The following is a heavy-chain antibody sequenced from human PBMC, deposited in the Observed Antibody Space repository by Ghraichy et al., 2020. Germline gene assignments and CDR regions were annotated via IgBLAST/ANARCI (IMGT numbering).Heavy chain of an antibody. D-gene: IGHD6-19*01. CDR3: AKDYQGNSGWYRYEY. CDR2: ISGSGDST. Sequence: GGSLRLSCAASGFTFSDYAMSWVRQPPGKGLEWVSHISGSGDSTHYADSVKGRFTISRDNSKNTLYLQMNSLRAEDTAVYYCAKDYQGNSGWYRYEYWGEGTLVSVSS. J-gene: IGHJ4*02. V-gene: IGHV3-23*01. CDR1: GFTFSDYA.